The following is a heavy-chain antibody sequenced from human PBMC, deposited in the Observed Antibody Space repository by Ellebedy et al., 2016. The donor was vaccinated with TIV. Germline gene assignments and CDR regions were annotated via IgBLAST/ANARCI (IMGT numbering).Heavy chain of an antibody. Sequence: PGGSLRLSCAASGFTFSTYWMSWVRQAPGKGLDWVATMKQDGSEKYYVDSVKGRFTISRDNADNSLYLQMTSLRGEDTGVYHCVRAARQADSWGQGTLVTVSS. J-gene: IGHJ4*02. V-gene: IGHV3-7*01. CDR3: VRAARQADS. D-gene: IGHD1-1*01. CDR1: GFTFSTYW. CDR2: MKQDGSEK.